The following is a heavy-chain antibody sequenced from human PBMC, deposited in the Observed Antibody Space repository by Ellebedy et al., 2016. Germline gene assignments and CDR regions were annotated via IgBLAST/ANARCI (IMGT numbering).Heavy chain of an antibody. CDR3: AHREMVYAPYYYYGMDV. D-gene: IGHD2-8*01. J-gene: IGHJ6*02. CDR2: IYWNDDK. CDR1: GFSLSTSGVG. Sequence: SGPTLVKPTQTLTLTCTFSGFSLSTSGVGVGWIRQPPGKALEWLALIYWNDDKRYSPSLKSRLTITKDTSKNQVVHTMTNMDPVDTATYYCAHREMVYAPYYYYGMDVWGQGTTVTVSS. V-gene: IGHV2-5*01.